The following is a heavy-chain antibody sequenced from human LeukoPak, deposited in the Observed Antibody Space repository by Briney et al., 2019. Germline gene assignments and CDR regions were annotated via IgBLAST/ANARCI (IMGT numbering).Heavy chain of an antibody. Sequence: ASVKVSCKASGYTFTSYYMHWVRQAPGQGLERMGIINPSGGSTSYAQKFQGRVTMTRDTSTSTVYMELSSLRSEDTAVYYCARGQEITIFGVVSHYMDVWGKGTTVTVSS. CDR1: GYTFTSYY. CDR2: INPSGGST. CDR3: ARGQEITIFGVVSHYMDV. D-gene: IGHD3-3*01. J-gene: IGHJ6*03. V-gene: IGHV1-46*01.